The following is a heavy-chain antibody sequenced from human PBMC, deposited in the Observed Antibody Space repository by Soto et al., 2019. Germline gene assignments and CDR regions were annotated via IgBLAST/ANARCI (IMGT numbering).Heavy chain of an antibody. J-gene: IGHJ4*02. V-gene: IGHV3-33*01. CDR1: GFMFRSYA. CDR3: ARVASSSSWHIPHFDQ. D-gene: IGHD6-13*01. CDR2: IWYDGSTK. Sequence: PLRLSCSASGFMFRSYAMHWVRQAPGKGLEWVAGIWYDGSTKYYGDSVKGRYSISRDNSKNMLDLQMNSLRAEDTAVYYCARVASSSSWHIPHFDQWGQGTLVTVSS.